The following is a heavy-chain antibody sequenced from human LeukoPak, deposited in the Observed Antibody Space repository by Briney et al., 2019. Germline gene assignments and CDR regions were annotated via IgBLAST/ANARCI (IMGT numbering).Heavy chain of an antibody. J-gene: IGHJ4*02. CDR2: ISPDGRNI. CDR3: VRDGGGTTPYDC. V-gene: IGHV3-74*01. Sequence: GGSLRLSCAASGFTISDYWMNWVRQVPGKVPVWVSHISPDGRNIAYADSVKGRFTISRDSAKNTLYLQMNSLRVGDTAVYYCVRDGGGTTPYDCWGQGTLVTVSS. CDR1: GFTISDYW. D-gene: IGHD1-7*01.